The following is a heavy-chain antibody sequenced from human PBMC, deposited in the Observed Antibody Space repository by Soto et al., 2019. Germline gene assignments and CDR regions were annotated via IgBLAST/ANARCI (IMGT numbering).Heavy chain of an antibody. J-gene: IGHJ4*02. CDR2: ISAFKGYT. V-gene: IGHV1-18*01. Sequence: QVQLVQSGPEVKKPGASVKLSCKASGYIFTSYGIGWVRQAPGQGLGWMGWISAFKGYTKYPQRLQGRVTMTTDTPTSTAYMELRSLRSDDTAVYYCARVDDYYDSSGHYFTFFNYWGQGSLVTVSS. CDR3: ARVDDYYDSSGHYFTFFNY. CDR1: GYIFTSYG. D-gene: IGHD3-22*01.